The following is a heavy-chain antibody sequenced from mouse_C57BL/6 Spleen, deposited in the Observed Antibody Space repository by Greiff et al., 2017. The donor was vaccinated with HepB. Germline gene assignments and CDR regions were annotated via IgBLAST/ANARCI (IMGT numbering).Heavy chain of an antibody. J-gene: IGHJ3*01. CDR3: TKDGNFAY. Sequence: EVQLQQSGAELVRPGASVKLSCTASGFNIKDDYMHWVKQRPEQGLEWIGWIDPENGDTEYASKFQGKATITADTSSNTAYLQLSSLTSEDTAVYYCTKDGNFAYWGQGTLVTVSA. V-gene: IGHV14-4*01. D-gene: IGHD2-1*01. CDR2: IDPENGDT. CDR1: GFNIKDDY.